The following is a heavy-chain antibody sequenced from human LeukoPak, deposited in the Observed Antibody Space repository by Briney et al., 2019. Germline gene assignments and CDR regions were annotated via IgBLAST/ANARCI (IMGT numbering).Heavy chain of an antibody. CDR2: LSYTGKT. J-gene: IGHJ4*02. CDR1: GVSVSTSH. V-gene: IGHV4-59*02. Sequence: PSETLSLTCNASGVSVSTSHWSWIRQRPGKGLEWIGCLSYTGKTDYNPSLKSRVSISLGSSNNHFSLKLTSVTAADTAVYYCSEGYFEPSDEWGQGILVTVSS. CDR3: SEGYFEPSDE. D-gene: IGHD1-26*01.